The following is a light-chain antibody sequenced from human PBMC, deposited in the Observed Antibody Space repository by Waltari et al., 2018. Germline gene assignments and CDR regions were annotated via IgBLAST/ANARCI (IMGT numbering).Light chain of an antibody. CDR1: SSDVGSYNL. V-gene: IGLV2-23*02. J-gene: IGLJ2*01. CDR3: CSYAGSSFVV. Sequence: QSALTQPASVSGSPGQSITISCTGTSSDVGSYNLVSWYQQQPGKAPKLMIYEVSKRPSGVSNRFSGSKSGNTASLTISGLQAEDEADYYCCSYAGSSFVVFGGGTKLTVL. CDR2: EVS.